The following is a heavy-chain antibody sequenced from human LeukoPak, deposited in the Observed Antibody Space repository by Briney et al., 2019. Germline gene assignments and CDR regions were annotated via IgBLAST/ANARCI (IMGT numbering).Heavy chain of an antibody. CDR1: GFTFSSYW. CDR3: ARSRYTGSHFDY. V-gene: IGHV3-74*01. Sequence: GGSLKLSCAASGFTFSSYWVQWVRQAPGKGLVWISRINSDGSSLSYADSVKGRFTISRDNAKNTVYLQMNSLRAEDTAVYYCARSRYTGSHFDYWGQGTLVTVSS. J-gene: IGHJ4*02. CDR2: INSDGSSL. D-gene: IGHD1-26*01.